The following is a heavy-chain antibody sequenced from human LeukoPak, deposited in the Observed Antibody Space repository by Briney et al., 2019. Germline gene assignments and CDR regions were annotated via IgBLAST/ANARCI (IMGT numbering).Heavy chain of an antibody. CDR1: GGSINSGGYY. J-gene: IGHJ4*02. D-gene: IGHD2-2*02. Sequence: SETLSLACTVSGGSINSGGYYWTWIRQPPGEGLEWIAYFSHSGSTFYNPSLKSRVTISLDTSKNQFSLNLRSVTAADTAVYYCAGQNIPTPHDYWGQGTQVTVSS. V-gene: IGHV4-30-2*01. CDR2: FSHSGST. CDR3: AGQNIPTPHDY.